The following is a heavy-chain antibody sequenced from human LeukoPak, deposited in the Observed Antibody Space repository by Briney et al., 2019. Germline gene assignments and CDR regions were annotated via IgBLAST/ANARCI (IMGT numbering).Heavy chain of an antibody. D-gene: IGHD7-27*01. V-gene: IGHV1-2*02. J-gene: IGHJ4*02. Sequence: ASVKVSCKASGYTFTGYYMHWVRQAPGQGLEWMGWINPNSGGTNYAQKFQGRVTMTRDTSISTAYMELSRLGSDDTAAYYCAIDRTWANYFDYWGQGTLVTVSS. CDR3: AIDRTWANYFDY. CDR1: GYTFTGYY. CDR2: INPNSGGT.